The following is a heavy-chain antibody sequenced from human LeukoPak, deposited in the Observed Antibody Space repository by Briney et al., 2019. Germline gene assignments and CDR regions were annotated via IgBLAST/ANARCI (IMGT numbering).Heavy chain of an antibody. V-gene: IGHV4-59*01. J-gene: IGHJ4*02. CDR1: GGSISTYY. CDR2: IYYSGST. Sequence: SETLSLTCTVSGGSISTYYWSWVRQTPGKGLEWIGYIYYSGSTNYNPSLNSRVTISVDTSKNQFSLKVNSVTAANTAVYYCARATHRRPPIPPDYWGQGTLVTVSS. CDR3: ARATHRRPPIPPDY. D-gene: IGHD6-6*01.